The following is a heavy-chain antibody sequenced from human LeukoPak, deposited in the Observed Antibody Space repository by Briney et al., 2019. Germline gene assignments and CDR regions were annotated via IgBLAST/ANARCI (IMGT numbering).Heavy chain of an antibody. V-gene: IGHV4-34*01. J-gene: IGHJ4*02. D-gene: IGHD3-22*01. CDR2: INHSGST. Sequence: PETLSLTRAVYAGSFSGYYWSWIRQPPGKGLEWIGEINHSGSTNYNPSLKSRVTISVDTSKNQFSLKLSSVTAADTAVYYCARGPAVSYYYDSSGYPFDYWGQGTLVTVSS. CDR1: AGSFSGYY. CDR3: ARGPAVSYYYDSSGYPFDY.